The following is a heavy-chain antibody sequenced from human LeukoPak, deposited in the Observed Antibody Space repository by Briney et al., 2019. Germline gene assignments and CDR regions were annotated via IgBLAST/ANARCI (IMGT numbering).Heavy chain of an antibody. J-gene: IGHJ4*02. CDR2: IHYSGST. Sequence: SETLSLTCTVSGGSIGSYYWSWIRQPPGKGLEWIGYIHYSGSTNATPSLKSRVTISVDTTKNQFSLKLSSVTAADTAVYYCAREAACFDCWGQGTLVTVS. V-gene: IGHV4-59*12. CDR3: AREAACFDC. CDR1: GGSIGSYY. D-gene: IGHD6-13*01.